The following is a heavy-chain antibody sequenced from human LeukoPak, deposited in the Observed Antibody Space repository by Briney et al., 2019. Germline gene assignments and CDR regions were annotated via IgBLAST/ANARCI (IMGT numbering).Heavy chain of an antibody. CDR2: IRNKANGGTA. CDR3: SRAYSTGWLGLNDY. Sequence: PGRSLRLSCTASGFTFSDYAMTWVRQAPGKGLEWVGFIRNKANGGTADYAASVKGRFTISRDDSKTIAYLQMNSLKTEDTAVYFCSRAYSTGWLGLNDYWGQGTLVTVSS. CDR1: GFTFSDYA. J-gene: IGHJ4*02. D-gene: IGHD6-19*01. V-gene: IGHV3-49*04.